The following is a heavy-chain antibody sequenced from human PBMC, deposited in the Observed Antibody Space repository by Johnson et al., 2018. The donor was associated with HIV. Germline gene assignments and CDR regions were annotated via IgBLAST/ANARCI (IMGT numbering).Heavy chain of an antibody. Sequence: VQLVVSGGGLVQPGGSLRLSCAASGFTFSSYAMHWVRQAPGKGLEYVSAIRSNGGSTYYANSVKGRFTISRDNSKNTLYLQMGSLRAEDMAVYYCARDEPTDDAFDIWGQGTMVTVSS. CDR1: GFTFSSYA. J-gene: IGHJ3*02. V-gene: IGHV3-64*01. CDR2: IRSNGGST. CDR3: ARDEPTDDAFDI.